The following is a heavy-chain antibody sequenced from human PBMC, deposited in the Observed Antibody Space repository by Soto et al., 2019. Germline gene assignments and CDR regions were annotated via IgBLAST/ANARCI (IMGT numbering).Heavy chain of an antibody. J-gene: IGHJ6*03. CDR3: ARLAPPSLPAANYYYYYYMDV. CDR2: IYYSGST. V-gene: IGHV4-39*01. D-gene: IGHD2-2*01. Sequence: QLQLQESGPGLVKPSETLSLTCTVSGGSISSSSYYWGWIRQPPGKGLEWIGSIYYSGSTYYNPSLKSRVTISVDTSKNQFSLKLSSVTAADTAVYYCARLAPPSLPAANYYYYYYMDVWGKGTTVTVSS. CDR1: GGSISSSSYY.